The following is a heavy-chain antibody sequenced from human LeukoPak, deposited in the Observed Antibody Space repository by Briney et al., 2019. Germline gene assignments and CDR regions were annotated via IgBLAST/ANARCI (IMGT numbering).Heavy chain of an antibody. CDR2: IYYSGST. CDR1: GGSISSGGYY. Sequence: PSETLSLTCTVSGGSISSGGYYWSWLRQHPGKGLEWIGYIYYSGSTYYNPSLESRATISVDTSNNQFSLKLSSVTAADTAVYYCARIGYSGYDFDYWGQGTLVTVSS. D-gene: IGHD5-12*01. CDR3: ARIGYSGYDFDY. V-gene: IGHV4-31*03. J-gene: IGHJ4*02.